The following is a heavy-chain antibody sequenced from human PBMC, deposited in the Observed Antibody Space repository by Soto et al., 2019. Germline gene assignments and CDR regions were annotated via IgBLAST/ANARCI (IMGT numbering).Heavy chain of an antibody. V-gene: IGHV3-53*04. Sequence: GGSLRLSCAASGFTVSSNYMSWVRQAPGKGLEWVSVIYSGGSTYYADSVKGRFTISRHNSKNTLYLQMNSLRAEDTAVYYCARGSGIAVAGEFDYWGQGTLVTVSS. CDR1: GFTVSSNY. CDR2: IYSGGST. D-gene: IGHD6-19*01. J-gene: IGHJ4*02. CDR3: ARGSGIAVAGEFDY.